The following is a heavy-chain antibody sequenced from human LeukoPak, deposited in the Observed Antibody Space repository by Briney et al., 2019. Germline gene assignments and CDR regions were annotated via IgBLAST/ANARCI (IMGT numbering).Heavy chain of an antibody. CDR3: ARGQRGYCSGGSCYGAFDI. Sequence: GASVKVSCQASGYTFTGYYMHWVRQAPGQGLEWMGWINPNSGGTNYAQKLQGRVTMTTDTSTSTAYMELRSLRSDDTAVYYCARGQRGYCSGGSCYGAFDIWGQGTVVTVSS. D-gene: IGHD2-15*01. CDR1: GYTFTGYY. J-gene: IGHJ3*02. V-gene: IGHV1-2*02. CDR2: INPNSGGT.